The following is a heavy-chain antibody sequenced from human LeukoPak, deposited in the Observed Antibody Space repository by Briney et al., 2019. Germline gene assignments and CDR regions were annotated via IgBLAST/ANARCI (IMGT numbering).Heavy chain of an antibody. CDR2: ISSSSSYI. CDR3: AKRGIAAAASFDY. D-gene: IGHD6-13*01. V-gene: IGHV3-21*01. CDR1: GFTFSSYS. Sequence: PGGSLRLSCAASGFTFSSYSMNWVRQAPGKGREWVSSISSSSSYIYYADSVKGRFTISRDNAKNSLYLQMNSLRAEDTAVYYCAKRGIAAAASFDYWGQGTLVTVSS. J-gene: IGHJ4*02.